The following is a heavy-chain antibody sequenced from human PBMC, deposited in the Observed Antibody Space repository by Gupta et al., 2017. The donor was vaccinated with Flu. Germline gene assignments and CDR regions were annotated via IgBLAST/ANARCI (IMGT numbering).Heavy chain of an antibody. CDR1: GLSFSNFW. V-gene: IGHV3-15*01. Sequence: EVQLVESGAGLVKPGESLRLSCAASGLSFSNFWLSWFRQAPGEGPESIGGIKNKADGGKAEYAATEKGRFTISRDDSKNTLYRQMNSLKIEDTAVYYCTTGSLTTLTQAEDYWGQGTLVTVPS. CDR2: IKNKADGGKA. CDR3: TTGSLTTLTQAEDY. D-gene: IGHD4-17*01. J-gene: IGHJ4*02.